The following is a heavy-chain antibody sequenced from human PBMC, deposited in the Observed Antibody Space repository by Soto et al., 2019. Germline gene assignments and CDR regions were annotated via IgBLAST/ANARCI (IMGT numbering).Heavy chain of an antibody. CDR2: IYYSGST. D-gene: IGHD3-22*01. V-gene: IGHV4-39*01. Sequence: SETLSLTCTVSGGSISSSSYYWGWIRQPPGKGLEWIGSIYYSGSTYYNPSLKSRVTISVDTSKNQFSLKLGSVTAADTAVYYCARGYYDSSGYYYLDYWGQGTLVTVS. CDR3: ARGYYDSSGYYYLDY. CDR1: GGSISSSSYY. J-gene: IGHJ4*02.